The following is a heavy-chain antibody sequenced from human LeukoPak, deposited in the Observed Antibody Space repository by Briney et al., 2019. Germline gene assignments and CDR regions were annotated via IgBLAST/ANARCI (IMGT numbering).Heavy chain of an antibody. J-gene: IGHJ4*02. CDR1: EFMLNVYY. Sequence: GGSLRLSCEASEFMLNVYYMSWFRLAPGKGLEWIGYISPTGSYTTYADSVRGRFTISRDNAKNLLFLQMNDLRTEDTAVYYCARKLGGTQCGGDCFFDHWGQGTRVAVS. CDR2: ISPTGSYT. V-gene: IGHV3-11*03. D-gene: IGHD2-21*02. CDR3: ARKLGGTQCGGDCFFDH.